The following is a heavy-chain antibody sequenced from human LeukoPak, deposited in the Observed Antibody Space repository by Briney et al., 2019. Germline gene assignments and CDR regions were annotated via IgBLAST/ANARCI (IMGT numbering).Heavy chain of an antibody. V-gene: IGHV3-23*01. CDR3: AKGVVATFYYYYYMDV. CDR1: GFTFSSYA. CDR2: ISGSGGST. J-gene: IGHJ6*03. Sequence: PGGSLRLSCAASGFTFSSYAMSWVRQAPGKGLEWVSAISGSGGSTYYAGSVKGRFTISRDNSKNTLYLQMNSLRAEDTAVYYCAKGVVATFYYYYYMDVWGKGTTVTVSS. D-gene: IGHD5-12*01.